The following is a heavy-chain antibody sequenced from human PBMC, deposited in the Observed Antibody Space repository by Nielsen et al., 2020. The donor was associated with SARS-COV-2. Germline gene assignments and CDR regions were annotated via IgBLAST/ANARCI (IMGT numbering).Heavy chain of an antibody. Sequence: GESLKISCSASGFAFINFNMNWVRQAPGKGLEWISYISDSASTMYYADSVNGRFTISRDNAKNSLYLQMNSLRVEDTAVYYCASQFYSASGSPFDQWGQGTLVTVSS. CDR2: ISDSASTM. CDR1: GFAFINFN. J-gene: IGHJ5*02. D-gene: IGHD3-10*01. V-gene: IGHV3-48*03. CDR3: ASQFYSASGSPFDQ.